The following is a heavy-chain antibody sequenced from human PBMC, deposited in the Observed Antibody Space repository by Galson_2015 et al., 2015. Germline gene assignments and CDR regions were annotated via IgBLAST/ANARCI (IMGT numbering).Heavy chain of an antibody. CDR1: GYTFTRYA. CDR3: ARDRSYCGGDCYSTYYYYGMDV. Sequence: SDQVSYKASGYTFTRYAMHWVRQAPGQRLEWMGWVYAGNGNKKYSQKFQGRVTITRDTSASTAYMELSILRSEDTAVYYCARDRSYCGGDCYSTYYYYGMDVWGQGTTVTVSS. D-gene: IGHD2-21*02. J-gene: IGHJ6*02. V-gene: IGHV1-3*01. CDR2: VYAGNGNK.